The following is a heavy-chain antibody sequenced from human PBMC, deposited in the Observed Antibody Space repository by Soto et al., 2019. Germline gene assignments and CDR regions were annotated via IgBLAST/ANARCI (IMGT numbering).Heavy chain of an antibody. Sequence: EEQLVESGGGLVQPGRSLRLSCAASGFIFDDYAMHWVRRPPGKGLEWVSGISWNSGSIGYADSVKARFTISRDNDKNTLYLEMSSVRAEDTALYYCEKDISGRWSFYYYYGMDVSGDGTTVTVSS. D-gene: IGHD1-26*01. CDR1: GFIFDDYA. CDR2: ISWNSGSI. V-gene: IGHV3-9*01. J-gene: IGHJ6*04. CDR3: EKDISGRWSFYYYYGMDV.